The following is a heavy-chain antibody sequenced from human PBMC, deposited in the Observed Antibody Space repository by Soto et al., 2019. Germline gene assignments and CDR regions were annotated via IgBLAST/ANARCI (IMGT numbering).Heavy chain of an antibody. Sequence: PGESLKISCKGSGYSFTSYWIGWVRQMPGKGLEWMGIIYPGDSDTRYSPSFQGQVTISADKSISTAYLQWSSLKASDTAMYYCARSRGLVKGVDLWSDPWGQGTLVTVTS. J-gene: IGHJ5*02. D-gene: IGHD6-19*01. CDR2: IYPGDSDT. CDR1: GYSFTSYW. CDR3: ARSRGLVKGVDLWSDP. V-gene: IGHV5-51*01.